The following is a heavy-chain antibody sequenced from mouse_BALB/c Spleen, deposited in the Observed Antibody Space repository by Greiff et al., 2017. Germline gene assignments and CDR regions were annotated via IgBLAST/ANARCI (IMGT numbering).Heavy chain of an antibody. CDR1: GFTFSSYT. J-gene: IGHJ3*01. D-gene: IGHD1-1*01. Sequence: EVKLMESGGGLVKPGGSLKLSCAASGFTFSSYTMSWVRQTPEKRLEWVATISSGGSYTYYPDSVKGRFTISRDNAKNTLYLQMSSLKSEDTAMYYCTRDGYYGSSYGWFAYWGQGTLVTVSA. V-gene: IGHV5-6-4*01. CDR2: ISSGGSYT. CDR3: TRDGYYGSSYGWFAY.